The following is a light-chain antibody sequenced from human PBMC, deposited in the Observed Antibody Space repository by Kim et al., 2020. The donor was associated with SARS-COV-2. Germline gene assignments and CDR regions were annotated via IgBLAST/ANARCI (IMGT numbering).Light chain of an antibody. CDR1: QSVSSN. V-gene: IGKV3-15*01. CDR2: DAS. CDR3: QQYNSWPPRYT. Sequence: EIVMTQSPATLSVSPGERATLSCRASQSVSSNLAWYRQRPGQAPRLLIYDASTRATGIPARFSGGGSGTEFTLTISSLQSEDFAVYYCQQYNSWPPRYTFGRGTKLEI. J-gene: IGKJ2*01.